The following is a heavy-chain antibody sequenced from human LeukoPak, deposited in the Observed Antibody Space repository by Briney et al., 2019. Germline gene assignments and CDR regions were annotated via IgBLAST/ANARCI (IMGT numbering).Heavy chain of an antibody. D-gene: IGHD3-22*01. Sequence: GGSLRLSCAASGFTFSSYSMNWVRQAPGKGLEWVSYISSSSSTIYYADSVKGRFTISRDNAKNSLYLQMNSLRAEDTAVYYCAREVTMILVVITANWFDPWGQGTLVTVSS. V-gene: IGHV3-48*01. CDR3: AREVTMILVVITANWFDP. CDR1: GFTFSSYS. J-gene: IGHJ5*02. CDR2: ISSSSSTI.